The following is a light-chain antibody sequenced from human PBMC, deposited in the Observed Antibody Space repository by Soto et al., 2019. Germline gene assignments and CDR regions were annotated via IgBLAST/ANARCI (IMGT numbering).Light chain of an antibody. CDR2: GAS. CDR3: QQYGSSPRVYT. CDR1: QSVSSSY. J-gene: IGKJ2*01. Sequence: EIVLTQSPGTLSLSPGERATLSCRASQSVSSSYLAWYQQKPGQAPRLLIYGASSRATGTPDRFSGSGSGTDFTLTISRVEPEDFAVYYCQQYGSSPRVYTFGQGTKLEIK. V-gene: IGKV3-20*01.